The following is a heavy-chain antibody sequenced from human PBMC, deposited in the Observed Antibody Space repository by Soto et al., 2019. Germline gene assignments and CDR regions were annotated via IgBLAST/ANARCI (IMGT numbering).Heavy chain of an antibody. CDR3: TRGGDHDSSGSDY. J-gene: IGHJ4*02. V-gene: IGHV3-49*04. Sequence: GGSLRLSCTACGFTFGDYSISWVRQAPWKGLEWVGFIRSKAYGGTTEYAASVKGRFTISRDDSKSIAYLQMNSLKTEDTAVYYCTRGGDHDSSGSDYWGQRTLVAV. CDR2: IRSKAYGGTT. CDR1: GFTFGDYS. D-gene: IGHD3-22*01.